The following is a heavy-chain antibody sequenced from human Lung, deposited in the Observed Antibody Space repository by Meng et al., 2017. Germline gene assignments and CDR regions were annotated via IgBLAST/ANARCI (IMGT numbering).Heavy chain of an antibody. V-gene: IGHV4-34*01. D-gene: IGHD4-11*01. J-gene: IGHJ4*02. CDR2: INHSGST. CDR3: ARGPTTMAHDFDY. CDR1: VGSFSDYY. Sequence: QVQLQQWDAVLLKPSETLSLTCVVSVGSFSDYYWSWIRQPTGKGLEWIGEINHSGSTNYNPSLESRATISVDTSQNNLSLKLSSVTAADSAVYYFARGPTTMAHDFDYWGQGTLVTVSS.